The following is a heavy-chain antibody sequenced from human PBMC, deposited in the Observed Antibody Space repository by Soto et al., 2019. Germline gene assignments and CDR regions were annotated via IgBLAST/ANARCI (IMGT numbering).Heavy chain of an antibody. D-gene: IGHD6-13*01. Sequence: SETLSLTCAVYGGSFSGYYWSWIRQPPGKGLEWIGEINHSGSTNYNPSLKSRVTISVDTSKNQFSLKLSSVTAADTAVYYCARGRGSSWRKYYFDYWGQGTLVTVSS. CDR3: ARGRGSSWRKYYFDY. J-gene: IGHJ4*02. CDR2: INHSGST. V-gene: IGHV4-34*01. CDR1: GGSFSGYY.